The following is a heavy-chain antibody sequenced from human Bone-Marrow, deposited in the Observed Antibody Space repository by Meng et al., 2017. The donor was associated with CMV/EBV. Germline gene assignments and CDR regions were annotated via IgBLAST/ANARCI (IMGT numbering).Heavy chain of an antibody. CDR1: GYTFTGYY. J-gene: IGHJ5*02. Sequence: ASVKVSCKASGYTFTGYYMHWVRQAPGQGLEWMGWINPNSGGTKYAQKFQGRVTMTRDTSISTAYMELSRLRSDDTAVYYCARVGLRGAYWFDPWGQGTLVTGSS. CDR3: ARVGLRGAYWFDP. CDR2: INPNSGGT. D-gene: IGHD3-16*01. V-gene: IGHV1-2*02.